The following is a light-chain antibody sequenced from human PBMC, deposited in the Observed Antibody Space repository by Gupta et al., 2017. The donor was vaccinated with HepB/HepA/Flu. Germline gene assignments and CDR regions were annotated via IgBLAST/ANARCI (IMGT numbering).Light chain of an antibody. V-gene: IGLV3-19*01. CDR2: GKN. CDR1: SLRSYY. J-gene: IGLJ2*01. CDR3: NSRDSSGNHP. Sequence: SSALTQDPAVSVALGQTVRITCQGDSLRSYYASWYQQKPGQAPVLVIYGKNNRPSGIPDRFSGSSSGNTVSLTITGAQAEDEADYYCNSRDSSGNHPFGGGTKLTVL.